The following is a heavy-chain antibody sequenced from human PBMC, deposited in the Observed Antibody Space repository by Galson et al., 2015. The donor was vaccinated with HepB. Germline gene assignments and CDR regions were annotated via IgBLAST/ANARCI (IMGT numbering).Heavy chain of an antibody. CDR1: GFAVSSYY. D-gene: IGHD2-15*01. CDR3: ARAGDRRLDV. J-gene: IGHJ6*02. Sequence: SLRLSCAASGFAVSSYYMNWVRQAPGKGLEWVSIIYSGGVTYYADSVKGRFTISRDNAKNTLYLQMNSLRAEDTAVYYCARAGDRRLDVWGQGTTVTVSS. CDR2: IYSGGVT. V-gene: IGHV3-66*01.